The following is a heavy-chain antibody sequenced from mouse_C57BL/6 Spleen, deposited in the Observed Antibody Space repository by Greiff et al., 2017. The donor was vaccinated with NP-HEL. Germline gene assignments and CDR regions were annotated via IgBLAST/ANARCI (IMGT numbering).Heavy chain of an antibody. V-gene: IGHV5-4*03. D-gene: IGHD1-1*01. CDR3: ARRPIYGSSYWYFDV. CDR1: GFTFSSYA. CDR2: ISDGGSYT. Sequence: EVMLVESGGGLVKPGGSLKLSCAASGFTFSSYAMSWVRQTPEKRLEWVATISDGGSYTYYPDNVKGRFTISRDNAKNNLYLQMSHLKSEDTAMYYCARRPIYGSSYWYFDVWGTGTTVTVSS. J-gene: IGHJ1*03.